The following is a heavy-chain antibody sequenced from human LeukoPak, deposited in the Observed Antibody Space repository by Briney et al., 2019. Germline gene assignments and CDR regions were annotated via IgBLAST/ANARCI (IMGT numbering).Heavy chain of an antibody. D-gene: IGHD2-15*01. J-gene: IGHJ6*02. CDR3: ARDLPYHLAAYYYGMDV. CDR1: GYTFTSYG. V-gene: IGHV1-18*01. Sequence: ASVKVSCKASGYTFTSYGISWVRQAPGQGLEWMGWISAYNGNTNYAQKLQGRVTMTTDTSTSTAYMELRSLRSDDTAVHYCARDLPYHLAAYYYGMDVWGQGTTVTVSS. CDR2: ISAYNGNT.